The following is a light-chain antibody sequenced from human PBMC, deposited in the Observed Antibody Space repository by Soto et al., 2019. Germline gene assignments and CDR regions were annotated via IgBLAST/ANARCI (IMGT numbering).Light chain of an antibody. J-gene: IGKJ3*01. Sequence: EIVMTQSPATLSVSPGERATLSCRASQSVSSNLAWYQQKPGQAPRLLIYGASTRDTGIPVRFSGSGSGTEFTLTVSSLQSEDFAVYVCQQYNTWPETFGPGTKVDI. CDR2: GAS. V-gene: IGKV3-15*01. CDR1: QSVSSN. CDR3: QQYNTWPET.